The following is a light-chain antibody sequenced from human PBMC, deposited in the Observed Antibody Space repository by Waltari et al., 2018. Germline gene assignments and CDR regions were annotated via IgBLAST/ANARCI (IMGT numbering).Light chain of an antibody. V-gene: IGKV3D-15*01. CDR1: QSVSSN. J-gene: IGKJ5*01. CDR2: GAS. Sequence: EIVMTQSPVTLSVSPGERATLSCRASQSVSSNLGWYQHKPGQAPRLLIYGASTRATGIPDRFSGSGSGTEFTLTISSLQSEDFAVYYCQQYNNWPAITFGQGTRLEIK. CDR3: QQYNNWPAIT.